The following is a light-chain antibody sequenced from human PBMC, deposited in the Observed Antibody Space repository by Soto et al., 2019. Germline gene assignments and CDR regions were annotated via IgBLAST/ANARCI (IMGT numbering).Light chain of an antibody. Sequence: QSALTQPPSASGSPGQSVTISCTGTSSDVGGYNYVSWYQQHPGKAPKLMIYEVSKRPSGVPDRFSGSKSGNTASLTVSGLQAEDKADYYCSSYAGSIYVFGTGTKVTVL. CDR2: EVS. V-gene: IGLV2-8*01. CDR1: SSDVGGYNY. J-gene: IGLJ1*01. CDR3: SSYAGSIYV.